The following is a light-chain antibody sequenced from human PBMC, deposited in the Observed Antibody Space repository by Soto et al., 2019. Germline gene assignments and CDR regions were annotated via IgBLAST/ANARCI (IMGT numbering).Light chain of an antibody. V-gene: IGKV1-6*01. CDR2: GAS. CDR1: QAIRND. CDR3: LQDNNYPWT. Sequence: AIQMTQSPSSLSASVGDRVTISCRASQAIRNDLGWYQQKPGKAPNLLIYGASSLKSGVPSRFSGSGSGTDFTLTISSLQPEDFATYYCLQDNNYPWTFGQGTKVEI. J-gene: IGKJ1*01.